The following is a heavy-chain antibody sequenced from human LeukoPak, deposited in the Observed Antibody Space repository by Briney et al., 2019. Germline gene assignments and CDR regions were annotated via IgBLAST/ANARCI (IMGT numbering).Heavy chain of an antibody. CDR3: AKITHPGYCSSTSCHIIYYFDY. V-gene: IGHV3-30*18. J-gene: IGHJ4*02. CDR2: ISYDGSNK. CDR1: GFTFSSYG. D-gene: IGHD2-2*02. Sequence: PGRSLRLSCAASGFTFSSYGMHWVRQAPGKGLEWVAVISYDGSNKYYADSVKGRFTISRDNSKNTLYPQMNSLRAEDTAVYYCAKITHPGYCSSTSCHIIYYFDYWGQGTLVTVSS.